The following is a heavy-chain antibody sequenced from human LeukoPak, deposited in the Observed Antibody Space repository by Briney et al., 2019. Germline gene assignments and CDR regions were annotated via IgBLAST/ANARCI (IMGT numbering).Heavy chain of an antibody. J-gene: IGHJ3*02. CDR3: ARTDYDFRGPVGAFDI. D-gene: IGHD3-3*01. CDR1: GYTFTGYY. V-gene: IGHV1-2*02. Sequence: ASVKVSCKASGYTFTGYYMHWVRQAPGQGLEWMGWINPNSGGTNYAQKFQGRVTMTRDTSISTAYMELSRLRSDDTAVYYCARTDYDFRGPVGAFDIWGQGTMVTVSS. CDR2: INPNSGGT.